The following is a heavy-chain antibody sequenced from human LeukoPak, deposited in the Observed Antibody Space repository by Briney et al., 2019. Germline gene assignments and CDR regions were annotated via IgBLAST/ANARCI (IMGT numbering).Heavy chain of an antibody. CDR2: IYYSGST. J-gene: IGHJ4*02. CDR3: ARDEGMSGPFDY. Sequence: SETLSLTCTVSGGSISSYYWSWIRQPPGQGLEWIGYIYYSGSTNYNPSLKSRVTIPVDTSKNQFSLKLSSVTAADTAVYYCARDEGMSGPFDYWGQGTLVTVSS. V-gene: IGHV4-59*01. D-gene: IGHD3-10*01. CDR1: GGSISSYY.